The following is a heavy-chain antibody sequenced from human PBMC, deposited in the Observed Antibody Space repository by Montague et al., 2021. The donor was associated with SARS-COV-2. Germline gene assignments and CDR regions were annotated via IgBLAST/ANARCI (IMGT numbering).Heavy chain of an antibody. V-gene: IGHV4-59*01. CDR2: IYYSGST. CDR1: GGSISSYY. D-gene: IGHD3-3*01. J-gene: IGHJ3*02. Sequence: SETLSLTCTVSGGSISSYYWSWIRQPPGKGLEWIGYIYYSGSTNYNPSLKSRVTISVDTSKNQFSLKLSSVTAADTAVYYCARVRANTIFGVVIISAFDIWGQGTMVTVSS. CDR3: ARVRANTIFGVVIISAFDI.